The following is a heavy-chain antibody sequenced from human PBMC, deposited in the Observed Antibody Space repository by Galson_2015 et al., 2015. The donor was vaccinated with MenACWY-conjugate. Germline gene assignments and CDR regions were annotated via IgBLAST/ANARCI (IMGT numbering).Heavy chain of an antibody. CDR2: ISSGGNYI. D-gene: IGHD3-9*01. Sequence: SLRLSCAASGFTFNSYSMYWVRQAPGKGLEWVSSISSGGNYIHYADSVKGRFTISRDNGKNSVYLQMNSLRAEDTAVYYCARDINFDWLPQTDYWGQGTLVTVSS. V-gene: IGHV3-21*06. J-gene: IGHJ4*02. CDR3: ARDINFDWLPQTDY. CDR1: GFTFNSYS.